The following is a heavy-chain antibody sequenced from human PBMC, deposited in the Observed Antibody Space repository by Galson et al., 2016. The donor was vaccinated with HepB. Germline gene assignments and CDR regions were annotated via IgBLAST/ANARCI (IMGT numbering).Heavy chain of an antibody. Sequence: SVKVSCKASGDTFTSYGISWVRQAPGQGLEWMGRISTYNGKTNYAQKVQGRVTMTTDTSTSTAYMELRSLRSDDTAVYYCARGSGSYPTINEYWGQGTLVTVSS. V-gene: IGHV1-18*01. D-gene: IGHD1-26*01. J-gene: IGHJ4*02. CDR3: ARGSGSYPTINEY. CDR2: ISTYNGKT. CDR1: GDTFTSYG.